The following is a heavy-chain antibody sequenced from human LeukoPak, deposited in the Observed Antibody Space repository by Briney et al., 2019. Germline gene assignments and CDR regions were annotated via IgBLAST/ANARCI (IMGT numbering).Heavy chain of an antibody. CDR2: INPNSGGT. Sequence: ASVKVSCKASGYTFSGYYIYWVRQAPGQGLEWMGWINPNSGGTDYAQKFQGRITMTSDTSISTAFMELSRLRSDDTAVYYCARPTWTIPTAASDYWGQGSLVSVSS. CDR3: ARPTWTIPTAASDY. D-gene: IGHD2-2*01. J-gene: IGHJ4*02. V-gene: IGHV1-2*02. CDR1: GYTFSGYY.